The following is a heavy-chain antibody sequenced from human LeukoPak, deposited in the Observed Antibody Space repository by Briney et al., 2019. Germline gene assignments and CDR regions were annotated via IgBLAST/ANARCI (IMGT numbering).Heavy chain of an antibody. CDR1: GFTFSSYW. CDR3: ARTYYYGSGSDY. Sequence: GGSLRLSCAASGFTFSSYWMSWVRQAPGKGLEWVSYISSSGSTIYYADSVKGRFTISRDNAKNSLYLQMNSLRAEDTAVYYCARTYYYGSGSDYWGQGTLVTVSS. J-gene: IGHJ4*02. V-gene: IGHV3-48*04. D-gene: IGHD3-10*01. CDR2: ISSSGSTI.